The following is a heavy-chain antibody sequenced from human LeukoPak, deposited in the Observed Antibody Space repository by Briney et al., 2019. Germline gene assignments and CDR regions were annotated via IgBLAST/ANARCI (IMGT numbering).Heavy chain of an antibody. CDR3: ARGGSSSYGSGSYYGNWFDP. CDR1: GGSFSGYY. CDR2: INHSGST. V-gene: IGHV4-34*01. D-gene: IGHD3-10*01. Sequence: NPSETLSLTCAVYGGSFSGYYWSWIRQPPGKGLEWIGEINHSGSTNYNPSLKSRVTISVDTSKNQFSLKLSSVTAADTAVYYCARGGSSSYGSGSYYGNWFDPWGQGTLVTVSS. J-gene: IGHJ5*02.